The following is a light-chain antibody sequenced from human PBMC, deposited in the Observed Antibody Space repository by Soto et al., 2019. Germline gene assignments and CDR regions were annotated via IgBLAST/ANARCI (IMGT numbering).Light chain of an antibody. CDR3: QQRTNWPLT. CDR2: DAS. CDR1: PSISSS. V-gene: IGKV3-11*01. Sequence: EVVLTQSPATLSLSPGERVTLSCRASPSISSSLAWYQQKPGQAPRLLIYDASNRATRIPARFSGSGSGTDFTLTISSLEPEDFAVYYCQQRTNWPLTFGGGTKVEIK. J-gene: IGKJ4*01.